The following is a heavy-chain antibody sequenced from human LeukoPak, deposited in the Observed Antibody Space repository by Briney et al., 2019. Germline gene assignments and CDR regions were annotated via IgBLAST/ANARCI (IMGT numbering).Heavy chain of an antibody. V-gene: IGHV4-34*01. CDR1: GGSFSGYY. Sequence: SETLSLTCAVYGGSFSGYYWSWIRQPPGKGLEWIGEVNHSGSTNYNPSLKSRVTISVDTSKNQFSLKLSSVTAADTAVYYCARAVGYCSGGSCSLDYWGQGTLVTVSS. CDR3: ARAVGYCSGGSCSLDY. D-gene: IGHD2-15*01. CDR2: VNHSGST. J-gene: IGHJ4*02.